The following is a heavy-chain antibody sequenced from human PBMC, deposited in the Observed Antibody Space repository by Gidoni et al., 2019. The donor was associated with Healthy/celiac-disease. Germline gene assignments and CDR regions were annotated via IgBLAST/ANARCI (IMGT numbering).Heavy chain of an antibody. CDR3: ARLGGYSSGLYVGA. J-gene: IGHJ5*02. D-gene: IGHD6-19*01. CDR2: IYYSGST. Sequence: QLPLQESGAGLVKPSETMSLTCTVSGCSISSSSYSWGWIRQPPGKGLEWIGSIYYSGSTYYIPSLKSRVTISVDTSKIQFSLNLISVTAADTAVYYCARLGGYSSGLYVGAWGQGTLVTVSS. V-gene: IGHV4-39*01. CDR1: GCSISSSSYS.